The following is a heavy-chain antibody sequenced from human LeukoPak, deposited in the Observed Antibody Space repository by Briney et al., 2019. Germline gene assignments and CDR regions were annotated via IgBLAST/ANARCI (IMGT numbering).Heavy chain of an antibody. V-gene: IGHV1-18*04. Sequence: GASVKVSCKASGYTFTGYYMHWVRQAPGQGLEWMGWISAYNGNTNYAQKLQGRVTMTTDTSTSTAYMELRSLRSDDTAVYYCARNPGSQYSSSWTIDYWGQGTLVTVSS. J-gene: IGHJ4*02. CDR2: ISAYNGNT. D-gene: IGHD6-13*01. CDR1: GYTFTGYY. CDR3: ARNPGSQYSSSWTIDY.